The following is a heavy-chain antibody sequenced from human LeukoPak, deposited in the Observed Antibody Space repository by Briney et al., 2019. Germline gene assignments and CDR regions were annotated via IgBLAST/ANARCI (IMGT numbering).Heavy chain of an antibody. V-gene: IGHV5-51*01. J-gene: IGHJ3*02. CDR1: GYPFTSYW. CDR3: ARPTAGYCSGGSCYSQVFGAFDI. Sequence: GESLQISCKASGYPFTSYWIGWVRRMPGKGLEWMGIIYPGDSDTRYSPSFQGQVTISADKSISTAYLQWSSLKASDTAMYYCARPTAGYCSGGSCYSQVFGAFDIWGQGTMVTVSS. D-gene: IGHD2-15*01. CDR2: IYPGDSDT.